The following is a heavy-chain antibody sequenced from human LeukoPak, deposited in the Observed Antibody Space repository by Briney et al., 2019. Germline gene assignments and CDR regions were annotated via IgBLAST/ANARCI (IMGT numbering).Heavy chain of an antibody. J-gene: IGHJ4*02. D-gene: IGHD2-2*01. Sequence: GGSLRLSCAAYGFTFSIYEMNWVRQAPGKGLEWISYIDTSGTTTYYADSVRGRFTISRDNSKNTLYLQMNSLRAADTAVYYCARDKGPSYLSSFDYWGQGTLVTVSS. CDR3: ARDKGPSYLSSFDY. CDR1: GFTFSIYE. V-gene: IGHV3-48*03. CDR2: IDTSGTTT.